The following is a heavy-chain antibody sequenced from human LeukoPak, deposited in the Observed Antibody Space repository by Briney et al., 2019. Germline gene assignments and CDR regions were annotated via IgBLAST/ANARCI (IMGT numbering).Heavy chain of an antibody. Sequence: GESLKISCKGSGYSFTSYWIGWVRQMPGKGLEWMGIIYPGDSDTRYSPSFQGQVTISADKSISTAYLQWNSLKASDTAMYYCARPSYYYDSSGYHYDVYYFDYWGQGTLVTVSS. CDR3: ARPSYYYDSSGYHYDVYYFDY. CDR2: IYPGDSDT. V-gene: IGHV5-51*01. J-gene: IGHJ4*02. D-gene: IGHD3-22*01. CDR1: GYSFTSYW.